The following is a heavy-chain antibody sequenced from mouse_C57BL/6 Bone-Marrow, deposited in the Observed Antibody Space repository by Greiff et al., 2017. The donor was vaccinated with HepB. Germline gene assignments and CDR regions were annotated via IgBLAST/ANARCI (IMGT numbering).Heavy chain of an antibody. CDR1: GYTFTDYE. CDR2: IDPETGGT. Sequence: VQLKESGAELVRPGASVTLSCKASGYTFTDYEMHWVKQTPVHGLEWIGAIDPETGGTAYNQKFKGKAILTADKSSSTAYMELRSLTSEDSAVYYCTRFGTVVAPYAMDYWGQGTSVTVSS. D-gene: IGHD1-1*01. CDR3: TRFGTVVAPYAMDY. J-gene: IGHJ4*01. V-gene: IGHV1-15*01.